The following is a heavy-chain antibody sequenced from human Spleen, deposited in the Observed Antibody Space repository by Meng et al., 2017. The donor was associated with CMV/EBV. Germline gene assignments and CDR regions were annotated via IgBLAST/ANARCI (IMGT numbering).Heavy chain of an antibody. CDR1: GYTFTTYG. Sequence: ASVKVSCKTSGYTFTTYGISWVRQAPGQGLEWMGRIRTNINYGQKFQGRVSFTTDTSVNTAYMELRNLTSDDTAVYYCARDVAMRTRVTPAAMYWGQGTLVTVSS. CDR2: IRTNI. D-gene: IGHD2-2*01. J-gene: IGHJ4*02. V-gene: IGHV1-18*01. CDR3: ARDVAMRTRVTPAAMY.